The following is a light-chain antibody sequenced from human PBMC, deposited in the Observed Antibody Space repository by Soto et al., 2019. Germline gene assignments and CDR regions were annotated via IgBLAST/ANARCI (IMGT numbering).Light chain of an antibody. CDR1: QSVSSN. CDR3: QQYNNWPWT. V-gene: IGKV3-15*01. CDR2: GAS. Sequence: EIVLTQSPGTLSVSPGENATLSYSASQSVSSNYLAWYQQKPGQAPRLLIYGASKRATGFPARFSGSGSGTDFTLTISSLQSEDFAVYYCQQYNNWPWTFGQGTKVDIK. J-gene: IGKJ1*01.